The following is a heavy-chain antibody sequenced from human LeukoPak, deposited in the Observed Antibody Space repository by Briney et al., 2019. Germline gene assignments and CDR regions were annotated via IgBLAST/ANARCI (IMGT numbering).Heavy chain of an antibody. CDR1: GFTSSSYA. CDR2: ISGSGGST. V-gene: IGHV3-23*01. Sequence: GGSLRLSCAASGFTSSSYAMSWVRQVPGKGLEWVSVISGSGGSTYYADSVKGRFTISRDNSKNTLYLQMNSLRAEDTAVYYCAKGGITMIVVVIQYYFDYWGQGTLVTVSS. D-gene: IGHD3-22*01. J-gene: IGHJ4*02. CDR3: AKGGITMIVVVIQYYFDY.